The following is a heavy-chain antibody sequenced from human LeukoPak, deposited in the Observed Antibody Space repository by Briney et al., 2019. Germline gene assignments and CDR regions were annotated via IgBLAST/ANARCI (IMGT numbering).Heavy chain of an antibody. CDR3: ARDPRGYSGYD. CDR2: IWYDGSNK. Sequence: GGSLRLSCAASGFTFSTYGMHWVRQAPGKGLEWVAVIWYDGSNKYYADSVKGRFTISRDNSKNTLHLQMNSLRAEDTAVYYCARDPRGYSGYDWGQGTLVTVSS. D-gene: IGHD5-12*01. V-gene: IGHV3-33*01. J-gene: IGHJ4*02. CDR1: GFTFSTYG.